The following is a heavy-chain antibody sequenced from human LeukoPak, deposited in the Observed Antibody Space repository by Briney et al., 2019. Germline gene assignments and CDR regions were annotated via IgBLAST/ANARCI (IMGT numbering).Heavy chain of an antibody. D-gene: IGHD6-19*01. CDR2: ISSSSSYI. V-gene: IGHV3-21*01. CDR3: AKDSPEIAVAGTAY. Sequence: GGSLRLSCAASGFTFSSYSMNWVRQAPGKGLEWVSSISSSSSYIYYADSVKGRFTISRDNAKNSLYLQMNSLRAGDTAVYYCAKDSPEIAVAGTAYWGQGTLVTVSS. CDR1: GFTFSSYS. J-gene: IGHJ4*02.